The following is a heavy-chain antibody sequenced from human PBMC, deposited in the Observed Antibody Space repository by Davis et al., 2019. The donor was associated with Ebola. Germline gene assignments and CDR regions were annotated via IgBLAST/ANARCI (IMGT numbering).Heavy chain of an antibody. V-gene: IGHV3-23*01. CDR3: AKSPSSGWQPWFDP. D-gene: IGHD6-19*01. Sequence: GESLKISCAASGFVFRNYVMSWVRRAPGKGLEWVSTITGDTHSTYYADSVKGRFTISRDNSKGTLSLQMDSLRADDTAVYYCAKSPSSGWQPWFDPWGQGTLVTVSS. CDR2: ITGDTHST. CDR1: GFVFRNYV. J-gene: IGHJ5*02.